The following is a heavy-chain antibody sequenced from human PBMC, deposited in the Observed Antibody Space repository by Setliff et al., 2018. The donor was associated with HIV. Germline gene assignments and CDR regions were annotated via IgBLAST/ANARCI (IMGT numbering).Heavy chain of an antibody. CDR1: GGSISSYY. J-gene: IGHJ4*02. CDR3: ARGLGMVESTTPFDF. D-gene: IGHD1-26*01. CDR2: LSYSGST. Sequence: SETLSLTCTVSGGSISSYYWSWIRQPPGKGLEWIGYLSYSGSTNYNPSLKSRVTLSVDTSKNQFSLKLTSVTAAYAAVYYCARGLGMVESTTPFDFWGQGTLVTASS. V-gene: IGHV4-59*12.